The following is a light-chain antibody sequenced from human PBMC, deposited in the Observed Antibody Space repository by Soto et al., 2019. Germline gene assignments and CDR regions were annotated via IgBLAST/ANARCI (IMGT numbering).Light chain of an antibody. Sequence: DIVMSQSPDSLAVSLGERATINCKSSQSVLYSSNNKNYLAWYQQKPGQPPKLLIYWGSTRESGVPDRFSGSWSGTDFTLTISSLQAEDVAVYYCQQYYTTPTWTFGQGTKVEIK. CDR3: QQYYTTPTWT. CDR1: QSVLYSSNNKNY. J-gene: IGKJ1*01. CDR2: WGS. V-gene: IGKV4-1*01.